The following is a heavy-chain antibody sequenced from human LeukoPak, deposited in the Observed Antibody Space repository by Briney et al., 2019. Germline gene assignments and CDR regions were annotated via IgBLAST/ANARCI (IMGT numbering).Heavy chain of an antibody. CDR2: ISYDGSNK. Sequence: GGSLRLSCAASGFTFSSYAMHWVRQAPGKGLEWVAVISYDGSNKYYADSVKGRFTISRDNSKNTLYLQMNSLRAEDTAVYYCARGPLNSGDYALGYFDLWGRGTLVTVSS. CDR3: ARGPLNSGDYALGYFDL. D-gene: IGHD4-17*01. CDR1: GFTFSSYA. V-gene: IGHV3-30*04. J-gene: IGHJ2*01.